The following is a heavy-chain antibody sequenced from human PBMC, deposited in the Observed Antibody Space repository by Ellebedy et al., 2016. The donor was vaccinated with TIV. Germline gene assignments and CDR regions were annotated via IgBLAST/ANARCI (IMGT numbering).Heavy chain of an antibody. CDR2: IYYSGST. D-gene: IGHD6-19*01. CDR3: ARQGHSSGWYVGEYYFDY. J-gene: IGHJ4*02. V-gene: IGHV4-39*01. CDR1: GSSISSSSYY. Sequence: MPSETLSLTCTVSGSSISSSSYYWGWIRQPPGKGLEWIGSIYYSGSTYYNPSLKSRVTISVDTSKNQFSLKLSSVTAADTAVYYCARQGHSSGWYVGEYYFDYWGQGTLVTVSS.